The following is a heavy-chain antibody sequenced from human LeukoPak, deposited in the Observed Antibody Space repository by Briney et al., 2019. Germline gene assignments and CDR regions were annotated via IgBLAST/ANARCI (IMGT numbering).Heavy chain of an antibody. J-gene: IGHJ4*02. CDR2: ISGNGGSA. CDR1: GFTFSNLA. V-gene: IGHV3-23*01. CDR3: AKGPHPPGDYYDSSGYFDY. D-gene: IGHD3-22*01. Sequence: GGSLRLSCAASGFTFSNLAMSWVRQAPGKGLEWVSAISGNGGSAYYADSVKGRFTISRDNSKNTLYLQMNSLRAEDTAVYYCAKGPHPPGDYYDSSGYFDYWGQGTLVTVSS.